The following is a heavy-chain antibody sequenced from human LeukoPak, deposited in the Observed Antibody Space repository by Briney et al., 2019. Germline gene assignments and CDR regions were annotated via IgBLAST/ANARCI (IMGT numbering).Heavy chain of an antibody. J-gene: IGHJ5*02. CDR3: AENYGDSNWFDP. Sequence: SQTLSLTCAISGDSVSSNSAAWNWIRQSPSRGLEWLGRTYYRPNWFNDFALSVKSRITINPDTSKNQFSLQLNSVTPEDTAVYYCAENYGDSNWFDPWGQGTLVTVSS. CDR1: GDSVSSNSAA. V-gene: IGHV6-1*01. CDR2: TYYRPNWFN. D-gene: IGHD4-17*01.